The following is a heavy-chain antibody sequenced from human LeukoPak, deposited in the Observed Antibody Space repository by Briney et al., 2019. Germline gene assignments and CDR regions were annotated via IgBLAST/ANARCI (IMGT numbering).Heavy chain of an antibody. J-gene: IGHJ4*02. CDR2: IYYSGST. CDR3: AREGDFDY. Sequence: SETLSLTCTVSGGSISSSSYYWGWIRQPPGKGLEWIGSIYYSGSTYYNPSLKSRVTISVDTSKNQFSLKLSSVTAADTAVYYCAREGDFDYWGQGTLVTVSS. CDR1: GGSISSSSYY. V-gene: IGHV4-39*07.